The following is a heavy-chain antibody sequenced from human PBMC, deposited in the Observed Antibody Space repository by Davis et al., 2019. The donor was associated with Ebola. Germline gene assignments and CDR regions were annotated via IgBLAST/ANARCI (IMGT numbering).Heavy chain of an antibody. CDR1: GFTFINYW. Sequence: GESLKISCAASGFTFINYWMHWVRQAPGKGLEWVSRANSDGSTTGYGDSVKGRFTISRDNSKNTLHLQMNSLRVEDTAIYYCAKDTSNVWFDVWGQGTMVTVSS. V-gene: IGHV3-74*01. CDR2: ANSDGSTT. CDR3: AKDTSNVWFDV. D-gene: IGHD6-19*01. J-gene: IGHJ3*01.